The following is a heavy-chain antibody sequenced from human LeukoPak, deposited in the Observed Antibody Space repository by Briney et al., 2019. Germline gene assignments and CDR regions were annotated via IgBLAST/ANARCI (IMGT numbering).Heavy chain of an antibody. CDR1: GFNFSDYY. CDR3: ARGSAMVTTYRGGNWFDP. Sequence: ASVKVSCKSSGFNFSDYYMHRARQAPGQGLEWMGWIKPNSGGTNYAQKFQGRVTMTRDTSINTAYMELSSLRSDDTAVYYCARGSAMVTTYRGGNWFDPWGQGTLVTVSS. CDR2: IKPNSGGT. D-gene: IGHD5-18*01. V-gene: IGHV1-2*02. J-gene: IGHJ5*02.